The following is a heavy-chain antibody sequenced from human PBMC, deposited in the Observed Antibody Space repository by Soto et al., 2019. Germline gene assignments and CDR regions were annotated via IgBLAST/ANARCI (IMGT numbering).Heavy chain of an antibody. CDR3: ASDVAYFYGSENYYQHRPWFDP. D-gene: IGHD3-10*01. CDR1: GDSISSYY. CDR2: IYHGGST. J-gene: IGHJ5*02. Sequence: SETLSLTCTVSGDSISSYYWSWFRQPPGKGLEWIGYIYHGGSTNYNPSLESRVTLSLDASKNQFSLKLSSVTAADTAVYYCASDVAYFYGSENYYQHRPWFDPWGQGTLVIVSS. V-gene: IGHV4-59*08.